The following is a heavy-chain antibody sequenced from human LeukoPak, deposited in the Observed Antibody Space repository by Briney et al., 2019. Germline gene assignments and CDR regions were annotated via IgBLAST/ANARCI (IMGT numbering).Heavy chain of an antibody. CDR2: IIPIFGTT. V-gene: IGHV1-69*13. J-gene: IGHJ4*02. Sequence: SVKVSCKASGGTFSSYAITWVRQAPGQGLEWVGGIIPIFGTTKYAQKFQGRATITADASATTAYMELVSLTSGDTAVYYCARDASSYGGKSWGEGYWGQGTRVTVSS. CDR1: GGTFSSYA. CDR3: ARDASSYGGKSWGEGY. D-gene: IGHD4-17*01.